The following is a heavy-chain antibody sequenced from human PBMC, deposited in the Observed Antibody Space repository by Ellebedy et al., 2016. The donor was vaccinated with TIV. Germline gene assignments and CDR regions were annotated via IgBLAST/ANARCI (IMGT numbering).Heavy chain of an antibody. D-gene: IGHD4/OR15-4a*01. J-gene: IGHJ4*02. CDR3: ARDGPGSANDY. CDR1: GYTFTSYP. CDR2: INAGNGNT. Sequence: AASVKVSCKASGYTFTSYPLHWVRQAPGQRLEWMGWINAGNGNTKYSQTLQDRVTRTRDTSASTVYMELSSLRSEDTAVDYWARDGPGSANDYWGQGTLVTVSS. V-gene: IGHV1-3*01.